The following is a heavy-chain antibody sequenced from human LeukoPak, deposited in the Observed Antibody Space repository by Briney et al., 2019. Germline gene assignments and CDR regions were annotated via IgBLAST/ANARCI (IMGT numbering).Heavy chain of an antibody. V-gene: IGHV3-30*03. Sequence: GGSLTLSCAASGFTFSSYGMHWVRQAPGKGLEWVAVVSYDGDDKYYADSGKGRFTISRDNSKNTLFLQMNSLRAGDTAVYYCARGSGTSSPFEYWGQGTLVTVSS. D-gene: IGHD3-10*01. CDR3: ARGSGTSSPFEY. J-gene: IGHJ4*02. CDR2: VSYDGDDK. CDR1: GFTFSSYG.